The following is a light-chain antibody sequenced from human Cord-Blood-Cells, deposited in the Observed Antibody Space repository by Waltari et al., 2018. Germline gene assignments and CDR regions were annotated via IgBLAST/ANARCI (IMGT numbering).Light chain of an antibody. CDR2: GAS. Sequence: EIVLTQSPGTLSLSPGERATLSCRASQSVSSSYLAWYQQKPGQAPRLIIYGASSRATGIPDRFSGSGSGTDFTLTISRLEPEDFAVYYCQKYGSSPPFTFGPGTKVDIK. J-gene: IGKJ3*01. CDR1: QSVSSSY. CDR3: QKYGSSPPFT. V-gene: IGKV3-20*01.